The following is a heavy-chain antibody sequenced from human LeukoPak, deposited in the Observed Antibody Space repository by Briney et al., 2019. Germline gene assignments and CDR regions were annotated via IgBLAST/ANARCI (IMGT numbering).Heavy chain of an antibody. V-gene: IGHV4-39*01. CDR1: GGSISSSSYY. D-gene: IGHD4-11*01. CDR2: IYYSGST. J-gene: IGHJ5*02. Sequence: SETLSLTCTVSGGSISSSSYYWGWIRQPPGKGLEWIGSIYYSGSTYYNPSHNSRVTISVDTSKNQFSLKLSSVTAADTAVYYCARPRTTNPNWFDPWGQGTLVTVSS. CDR3: ARPRTTNPNWFDP.